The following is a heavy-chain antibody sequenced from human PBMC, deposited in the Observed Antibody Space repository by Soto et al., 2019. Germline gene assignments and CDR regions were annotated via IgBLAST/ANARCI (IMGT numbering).Heavy chain of an antibody. V-gene: IGHV4-61*01. CDR2: IYYSGST. Sequence: QVQLQESGPGLVKPSETLSLTCTVSGGSVSSGSYYWSWIRQPPGKGLEWIGYIYYSGSTNYNPSLKSRVTISVDTSKNQFSLKLSSVTAADTAVYYCARDYRDYDILTGYHEYGMDVWGQGTTVTVSS. CDR3: ARDYRDYDILTGYHEYGMDV. D-gene: IGHD3-9*01. J-gene: IGHJ6*02. CDR1: GGSVSSGSYY.